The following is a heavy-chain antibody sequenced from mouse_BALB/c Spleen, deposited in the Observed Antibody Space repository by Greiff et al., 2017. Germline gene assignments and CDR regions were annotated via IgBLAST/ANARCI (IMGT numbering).Heavy chain of an antibody. Sequence: VQLQQSGAELVRPGVSVKISCKGSGYTFTDYAMHWVKQSHAKSLEWIGVISTYYGDASYNQKFKGKATMTVDKSSSTAYMELARLTSEDSAIYYCARYYGSSYGFDYWGQGTTLTVSS. V-gene: IGHV1S137*01. CDR2: ISTYYGDA. CDR1: GYTFTDYA. J-gene: IGHJ2*01. D-gene: IGHD1-1*01. CDR3: ARYYGSSYGFDY.